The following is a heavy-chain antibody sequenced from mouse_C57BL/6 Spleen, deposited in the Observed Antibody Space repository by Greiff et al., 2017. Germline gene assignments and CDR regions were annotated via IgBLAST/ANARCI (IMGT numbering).Heavy chain of an antibody. V-gene: IGHV1-50*01. J-gene: IGHJ2*01. CDR1: GYTFTSYW. D-gene: IGHD1-1*01. Sequence: VQLQQPGAELVKPGASVKLSCKASGYTFTSYWMQWVKQRPGQGLEWIGEIDPSDSYTNYNQKFKGKAPLTVDTSSSTAYMQLSSLTSEDSAVYYCARNYGSSFTPFDYWGQGTTRTVSS. CDR2: IDPSDSYT. CDR3: ARNYGSSFTPFDY.